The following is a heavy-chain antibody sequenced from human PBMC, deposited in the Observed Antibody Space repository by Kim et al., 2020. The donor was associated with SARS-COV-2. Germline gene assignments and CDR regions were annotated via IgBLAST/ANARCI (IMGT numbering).Heavy chain of an antibody. CDR3: ARSAPSIAARLDQVVEFDY. CDR2: IYYSGST. V-gene: IGHV4-59*01. D-gene: IGHD6-6*01. CDR1: GGSISSYY. Sequence: SETLSLTCTVSGGSISSYYWSWIRQPPGKGLEWIGYIYYSGSTNYNPSLKSRVTISVDTSKNQFSLKLSSVTAADTAVYYCARSAPSIAARLDQVVEFDYWGQGTLVTVSS. J-gene: IGHJ4*02.